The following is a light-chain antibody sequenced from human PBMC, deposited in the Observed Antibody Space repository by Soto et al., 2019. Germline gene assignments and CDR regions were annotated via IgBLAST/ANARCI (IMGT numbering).Light chain of an antibody. CDR2: GAS. CDR3: QQYGSSSYT. J-gene: IGKJ2*01. Sequence: EIVLTQSPGTLSLSPGERATLSCRTSQSVSSSSYLAWYQQKPGQAPRLLIYGASSRATGIADRFSGSGSGTDFTLTISRREPEDFAVYYCQQYGSSSYTFGQGTKLEIK. CDR1: QSVSSSSY. V-gene: IGKV3-20*01.